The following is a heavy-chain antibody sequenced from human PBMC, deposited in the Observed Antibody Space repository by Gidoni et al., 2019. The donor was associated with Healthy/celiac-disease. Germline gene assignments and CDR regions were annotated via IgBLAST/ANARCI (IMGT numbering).Heavy chain of an antibody. V-gene: IGHV3-30*18. J-gene: IGHJ4*02. CDR1: GFTFSSYG. CDR3: AKDGSVSY. Sequence: QVQLVESGGGVVQPGRSLRLSCAASGFTFSSYGMHWVRQAPGKGLAWVAVISYDGSNKYYADSVKGRFTISRDNSKNTLYLQMNSLRAEDTAVYYCAKDGSVSYWGQGTLVTVSS. CDR2: ISYDGSNK.